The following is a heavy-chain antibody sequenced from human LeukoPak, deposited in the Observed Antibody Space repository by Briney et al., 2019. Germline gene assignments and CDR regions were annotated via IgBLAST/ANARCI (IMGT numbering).Heavy chain of an antibody. J-gene: IGHJ6*02. Sequence: SETLSLTCAVYGGSFSGYYWSWIRQPPGKGLEWIGEINHSGSTNYNPSLKSRVTISVDTSKNQFSLKLSSVTAADTAVYYCAGGYGDYAFGYYYYYGMDVWGQGTTVTVSS. CDR3: AGGYGDYAFGYYYYYGMDV. CDR1: GGSFSGYY. CDR2: INHSGST. V-gene: IGHV4-34*01. D-gene: IGHD4-17*01.